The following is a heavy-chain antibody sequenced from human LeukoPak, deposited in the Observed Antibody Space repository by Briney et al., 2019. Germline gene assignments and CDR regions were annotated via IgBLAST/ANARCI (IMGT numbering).Heavy chain of an antibody. CDR3: AREYGSSYGYGDY. J-gene: IGHJ4*02. Sequence: SETLSLTCTVSGGSISSSSYYWGWIRQPPGKGLEWIGSIYYSGSTYYNPSLKSRVTISVDTSKNQFSLKLSSVTAADTAVYYCAREYGSSYGYGDYWGQGTLVTVSS. V-gene: IGHV4-39*07. CDR1: GGSISSSSYY. CDR2: IYYSGST. D-gene: IGHD5-18*01.